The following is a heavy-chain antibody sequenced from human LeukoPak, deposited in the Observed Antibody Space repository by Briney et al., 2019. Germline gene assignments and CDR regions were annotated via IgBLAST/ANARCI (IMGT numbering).Heavy chain of an antibody. CDR3: ATGDGDSRYYFDS. Sequence: PGGSLRLSCTASGFSLSRYWMHWVRQAPGKGLVWVSRINSDGSSTNYADSVKGRFTISRDNAKNTLFLEMNSLRAEDTAVYYCATGDGDSRYYFDSWGQGAQVPVSS. CDR2: INSDGSST. D-gene: IGHD4-17*01. CDR1: GFSLSRYW. V-gene: IGHV3-74*01. J-gene: IGHJ4*02.